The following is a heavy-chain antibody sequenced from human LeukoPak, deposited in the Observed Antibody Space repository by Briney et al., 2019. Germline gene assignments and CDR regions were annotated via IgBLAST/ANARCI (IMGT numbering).Heavy chain of an antibody. V-gene: IGHV1-2*02. Sequence: ASVKVSCKASGYTFTGYYMHWVRQAPGQGLEWMGWINPNSGGTNYAQKFQGRVTMTRDTSISTAYMELSRLRSDDTAVYYCARDETRWCSSTSCSSVDYWGQGTLVTGSS. CDR1: GYTFTGYY. D-gene: IGHD2-2*01. CDR2: INPNSGGT. J-gene: IGHJ4*02. CDR3: ARDETRWCSSTSCSSVDY.